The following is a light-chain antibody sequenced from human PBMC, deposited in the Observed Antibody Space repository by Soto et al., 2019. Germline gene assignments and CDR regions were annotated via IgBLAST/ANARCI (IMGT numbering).Light chain of an antibody. CDR3: QQYGSSPPYT. J-gene: IGKJ2*01. V-gene: IGKV3-20*01. CDR2: GAS. Sequence: EIVLTQSPGTLSLSPGERATLSCRASQSFTSNYLAWYQQKPGQAPRLLIYGASSRATGIPDRFSGSGSGTDFTLTISRLETEDFAVYYCQQYGSSPPYTFGQGTKLEIK. CDR1: QSFTSNY.